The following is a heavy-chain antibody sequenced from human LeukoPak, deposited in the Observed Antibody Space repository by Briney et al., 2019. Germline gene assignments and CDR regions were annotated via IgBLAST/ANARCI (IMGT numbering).Heavy chain of an antibody. CDR1: GFTFSSYS. J-gene: IGHJ4*02. V-gene: IGHV3-48*01. Sequence: GGSLRLSCAASGFTFSSYSMNWVRQAPGKGLEWVSYISSSSSTIYYADSVKGRFTISRDNAKNSLYLQMNSLRAEDTAVYYCARDSWSRYFDRGWYYFDYWGQGTLVTVSS. D-gene: IGHD3-9*01. CDR2: ISSSSSTI. CDR3: ARDSWSRYFDRGWYYFDY.